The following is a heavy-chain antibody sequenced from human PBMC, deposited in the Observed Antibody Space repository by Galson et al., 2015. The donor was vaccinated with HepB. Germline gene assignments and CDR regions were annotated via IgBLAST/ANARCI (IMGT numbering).Heavy chain of an antibody. CDR2: IYGHNGTT. J-gene: IGHJ6*02. D-gene: IGHD5-18*01. Sequence: SVKVSCKAAGYTFASFGMSWVRQAPGKGLEWMGWIYGHNGTTKYAEKFQGRVPMTTDTTTSTAYMELRSLRSDDTAVYYCARDTQLYPPVNGMDIWGQGTTVTVSS. CDR3: ARDTQLYPPVNGMDI. CDR1: GYTFASFG. V-gene: IGHV1-18*01.